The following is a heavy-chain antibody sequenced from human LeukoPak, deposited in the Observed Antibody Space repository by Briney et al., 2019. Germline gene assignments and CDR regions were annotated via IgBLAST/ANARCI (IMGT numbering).Heavy chain of an antibody. J-gene: IGHJ4*02. CDR1: GFTFSSYA. CDR3: AKEINSSGWYRKGRGPFDY. Sequence: GGSLRPSCAASGFTFSSYAMSWVRQAPGKGLEWVSAISGSGGSTYYADSVKGRFTISRDNSKNTLYLQMNSLRAEDTAVYYCAKEINSSGWYRKGRGPFDYWGQGTLVTVSS. CDR2: ISGSGGST. V-gene: IGHV3-23*01. D-gene: IGHD6-19*01.